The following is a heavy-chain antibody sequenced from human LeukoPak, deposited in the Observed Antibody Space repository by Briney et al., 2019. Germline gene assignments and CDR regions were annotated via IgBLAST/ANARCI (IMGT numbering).Heavy chain of an antibody. CDR2: IKQDGSEK. J-gene: IGHJ3*02. Sequence: GGSLRLSCAASGFTFSSYWMSWVRQAPGKGLEWVANIKQDGSEKYYVDSVKGRFTISRDNAKNSLYLQMNSLRAEDTAVYYCAKGGYSSGWYGAFDIWGQGTMVTVSS. D-gene: IGHD6-19*01. CDR1: GFTFSSYW. V-gene: IGHV3-7*01. CDR3: AKGGYSSGWYGAFDI.